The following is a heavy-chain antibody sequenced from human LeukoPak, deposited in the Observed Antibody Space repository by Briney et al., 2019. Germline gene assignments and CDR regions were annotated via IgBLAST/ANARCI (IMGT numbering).Heavy chain of an antibody. CDR3: ARGRPISA. Sequence: PSETLSLTCSVSGGSINNYWWSWIRQPPGKGLEWIGEINQSGVSNYNLSLESRVTISDDTSKNHFSLILSSVTAADTALYYCARGRPISAWGQGTLVTVSS. V-gene: IGHV4-34*01. J-gene: IGHJ5*02. CDR1: GGSINNYW. CDR2: INQSGVS.